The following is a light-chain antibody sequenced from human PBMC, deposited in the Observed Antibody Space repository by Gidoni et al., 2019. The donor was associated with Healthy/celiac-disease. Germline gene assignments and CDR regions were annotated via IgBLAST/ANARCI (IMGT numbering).Light chain of an antibody. CDR2: DVS. CDR3: SSYTSSSTPSVV. Sequence: QSALTQPASVSVSPGHSITISCTGTSSYVGGYNYVSWYQQHPGKAPKLMIYDVSNRPSGVSNRFSGSKSGNTASLTISGLQAEDEDDYYCSSYTSSSTPSVVFGGGTKLTVL. V-gene: IGLV2-14*03. CDR1: SSYVGGYNY. J-gene: IGLJ2*01.